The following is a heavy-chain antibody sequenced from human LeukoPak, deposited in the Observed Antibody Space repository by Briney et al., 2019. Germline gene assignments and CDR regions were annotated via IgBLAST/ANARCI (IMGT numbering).Heavy chain of an antibody. V-gene: IGHV1/OR15-1*04. Sequence: ASVKASCKASGYILTDYYMHWVRQAPGQELGWMGRINPNSGGTNYAQKFQGRLTMTTHTSTSTAYMELRSLRSDDTAVYYCARDRRVMVYAIQPWFDPWGQGTLVTVSS. CDR3: ARDRRVMVYAIQPWFDP. CDR2: INPNSGGT. CDR1: GYILTDYY. J-gene: IGHJ5*02. D-gene: IGHD2-8*01.